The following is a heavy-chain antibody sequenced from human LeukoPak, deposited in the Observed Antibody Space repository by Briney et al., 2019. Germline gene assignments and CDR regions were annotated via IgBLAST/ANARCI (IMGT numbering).Heavy chain of an antibody. J-gene: IGHJ4*02. V-gene: IGHV4-59*01. CDR3: ARGRRDGYNGLDY. CDR2: IYYGGST. CDR1: GGSISSYY. Sequence: SETLSLTCTVSGGSISSYYWSWIRQPPGKGLEWIGYIYYGGSTNYNPSLKNRVTISVDTSKNQFSLKLSSVTAADTAVYYCARGRRDGYNGLDYWGQGTLVTVSS. D-gene: IGHD5-24*01.